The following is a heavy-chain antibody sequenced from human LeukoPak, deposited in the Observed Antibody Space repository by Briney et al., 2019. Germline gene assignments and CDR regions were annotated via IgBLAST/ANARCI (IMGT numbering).Heavy chain of an antibody. V-gene: IGHV1-46*01. Sequence: ASVKVSCKASGYTFTSYYMHWVRQAPEQGLEWMGIINPSGGSTSYAQKFQGRVTMTRDTSTSTVYMELSSLRSEDTAVYYCARDHPGAAGLDYWGQGTLVTASS. CDR1: GYTFTSYY. CDR2: INPSGGST. D-gene: IGHD6-13*01. CDR3: ARDHPGAAGLDY. J-gene: IGHJ4*02.